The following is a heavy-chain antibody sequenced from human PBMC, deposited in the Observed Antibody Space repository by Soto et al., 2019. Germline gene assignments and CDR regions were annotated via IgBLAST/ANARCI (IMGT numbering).Heavy chain of an antibody. CDR2: TRSKANSYTT. CDR3: ARAAS. CDR1: GFTFSDHY. J-gene: IGHJ5*02. V-gene: IGHV3-72*01. Sequence: EVQLVESGGGLVQPGGSLRLSCAASGFTFSDHYMDWVRQAPGKGLEWVGRTRSKANSYTTEYAASVKGRFTISRDDSQHSLYLQVASLKTENTAVYYCARAASWGRGTMVCASS.